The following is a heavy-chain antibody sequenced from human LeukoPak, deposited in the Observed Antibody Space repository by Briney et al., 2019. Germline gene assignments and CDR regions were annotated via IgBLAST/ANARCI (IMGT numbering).Heavy chain of an antibody. D-gene: IGHD1-14*01. CDR1: GFIFSSYG. CDR2: TRYDGSDK. CDR3: AKDQTGSLDY. J-gene: IGHJ4*02. Sequence: PGGSLRLSCAASGFIFSSYGMHWVRQAPGKGPEWVAFTRYDGSDKYYADSVKGRFTISRDNSKNTLYLQMNSLRAEDTAVYYCAKDQTGSLDYWGQGTLVTVSS. V-gene: IGHV3-30*02.